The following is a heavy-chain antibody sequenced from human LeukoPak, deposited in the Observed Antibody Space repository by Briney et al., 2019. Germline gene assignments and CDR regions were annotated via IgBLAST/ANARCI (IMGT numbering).Heavy chain of an antibody. D-gene: IGHD1-26*01. CDR3: AKLSGNYPVWHFDY. V-gene: IGHV3-23*01. CDR1: GFTFSSYA. J-gene: IGHJ4*02. CDR2: IRGSGGST. Sequence: GGSLRLSCAASGFTFSSYAMSWVRQAPGKGLEWVSTIRGSGGSTYYADSVTGRFIISRDISKNTLYLQMNSLRAEDTAAYYCAKLSGNYPVWHFDYWGQGTLVTVSS.